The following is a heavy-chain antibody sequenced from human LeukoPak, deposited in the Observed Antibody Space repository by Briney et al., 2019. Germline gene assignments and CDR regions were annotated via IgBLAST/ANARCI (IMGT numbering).Heavy chain of an antibody. Sequence: GGSLRLSCAASGFTFSRYWMTWVRQSPGKGLEWVANINQDGSEKYYGDSVTGRFTISRDNAENSLFLQMNSLRADDTGVYYCARAREAPANVFPDHWGQGVVVTVSS. D-gene: IGHD2-15*01. CDR1: GFTFSRYW. CDR2: INQDGSEK. V-gene: IGHV3-7*01. CDR3: ARAREAPANVFPDH. J-gene: IGHJ4*02.